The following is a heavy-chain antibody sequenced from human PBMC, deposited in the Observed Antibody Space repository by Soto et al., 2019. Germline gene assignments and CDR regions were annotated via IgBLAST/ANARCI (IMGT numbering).Heavy chain of an antibody. J-gene: IGHJ4*02. Sequence: EVLLVESGGGLAQPGRSLRLSCSASGFTFDGYAMHWVRQAPGKGLEWVAGISWDSGAIGYADSVRDRFIISRDNAQNSLYLQINSLRVEDTGFYHCAKDKGGNHYFDYWGQGSLVTVSS. V-gene: IGHV3-9*01. CDR3: AKDKGGNHYFDY. D-gene: IGHD1-26*01. CDR2: ISWDSGAI. CDR1: GFTFDGYA.